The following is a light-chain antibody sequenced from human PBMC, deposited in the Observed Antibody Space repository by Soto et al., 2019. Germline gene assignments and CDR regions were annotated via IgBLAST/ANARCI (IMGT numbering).Light chain of an antibody. Sequence: EIVLTQSPATLSLSPGERATLSCRARQRVSSYLAWYQQKSGQAPRLLIFDASNRATGIPARFSGSGSGTDFTLTISSLEPEDFAVYYCEQRSNWPPTFGQGTRLEIK. J-gene: IGKJ5*01. V-gene: IGKV3-11*01. CDR1: QRVSSY. CDR3: EQRSNWPPT. CDR2: DAS.